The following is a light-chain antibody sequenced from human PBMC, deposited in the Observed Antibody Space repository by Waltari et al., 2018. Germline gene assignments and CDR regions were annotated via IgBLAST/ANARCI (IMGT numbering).Light chain of an antibody. V-gene: IGLV3-21*02. J-gene: IGLJ2*01. CDR2: EGS. Sequence: SYVLTQPPSVSVAPGQTASIACGGDNIGSESVQWYQKKPGQAPGMVLFEGSDRPLGCPDRISGSKSVNAATLTISGIEAGDEAAYYCQVWDPSTDHVLFGGGTKLTVL. CDR1: NIGSES. CDR3: QVWDPSTDHVL.